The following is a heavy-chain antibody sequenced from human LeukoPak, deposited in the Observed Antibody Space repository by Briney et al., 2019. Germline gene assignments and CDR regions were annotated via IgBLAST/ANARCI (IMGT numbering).Heavy chain of an antibody. Sequence: SETLSLTCAVYGGSFSGYYWSWIRQPPGKGLEWIGEINHSGSTNYNPSLKSRVTISVDTSKNQFSLKLSSVTAADTAVYYCARSPGIAVAGNSRGCSGFDYWGQGTLVTVSS. CDR2: INHSGST. D-gene: IGHD6-19*01. J-gene: IGHJ4*02. CDR3: ARSPGIAVAGNSRGCSGFDY. CDR1: GGSFSGYY. V-gene: IGHV4-34*01.